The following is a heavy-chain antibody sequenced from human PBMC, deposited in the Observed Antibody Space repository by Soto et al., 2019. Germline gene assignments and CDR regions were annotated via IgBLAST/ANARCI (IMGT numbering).Heavy chain of an antibody. V-gene: IGHV1-46*01. J-gene: IGHJ4*02. CDR3: ARERFGELLY. D-gene: IGHD3-10*01. Sequence: XSVKVSFKASGYTFTSYYMHLVRQAPGQGLEWMGIINPSGGSTSYAQKFQGRVTMTRDTSTSTVYMELSSLRSEDTAVYYCARERFGELLYWGQGTLVTVSS. CDR2: INPSGGST. CDR1: GYTFTSYY.